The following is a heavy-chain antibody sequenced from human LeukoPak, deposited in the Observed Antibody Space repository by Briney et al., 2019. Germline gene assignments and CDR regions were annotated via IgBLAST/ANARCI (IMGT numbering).Heavy chain of an antibody. J-gene: IGHJ6*04. CDR2: ISAYNGNT. CDR3: ARDMVVAATTEGYGMDV. CDR1: GYTFISYG. Sequence: ASVKVSCKASGYTFISYGISWVRQALGQGLEWMGWISAYNGNTNYAQKLQGRVTVTTDTSTSTAYMELRSLRSDDTAVYYCARDMVVAATTEGYGMDVWGKGTTVTVSS. D-gene: IGHD2-15*01. V-gene: IGHV1-18*04.